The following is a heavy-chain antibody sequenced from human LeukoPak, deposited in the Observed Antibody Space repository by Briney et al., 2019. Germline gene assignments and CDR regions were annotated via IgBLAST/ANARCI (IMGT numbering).Heavy chain of an antibody. CDR2: IYYSGST. D-gene: IGHD4-17*01. V-gene: IGHV4-59*01. CDR3: ARGDGDYGFPSVDWYFDL. Sequence: PSEALSLTCTVSGGSIRSYYWSWIRQPPGKGLEWIGYIYYSGSTNYNPSLKSRVTISVDTSKNQFSLELSSVTAADTAVYYCARGDGDYGFPSVDWYFDLWVRGTLVTVSS. J-gene: IGHJ2*01. CDR1: GGSIRSYY.